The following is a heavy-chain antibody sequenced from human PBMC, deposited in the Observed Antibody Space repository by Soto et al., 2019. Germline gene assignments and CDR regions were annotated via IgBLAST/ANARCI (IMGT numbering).Heavy chain of an antibody. CDR2: INPNSGAT. V-gene: IGHV1-2*02. CDR3: ARGGRVERATEDYYFYGVDV. D-gene: IGHD6-6*01. J-gene: IGHJ6*02. CDR1: GSTFTGYY. Sequence: QVQLVQSGAEVKKPGASVKVSCQASGSTFTGYYIHWVRQAPGQGLEWMGWINPNSGATNYPQQFQGRVTMTRDTSISTAYMELGSLRSDDTAVYYCARGGRVERATEDYYFYGVDVWGQGTTVTVS.